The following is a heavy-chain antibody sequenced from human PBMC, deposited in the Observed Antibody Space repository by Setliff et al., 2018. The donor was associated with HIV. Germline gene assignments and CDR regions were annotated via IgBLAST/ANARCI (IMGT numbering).Heavy chain of an antibody. V-gene: IGHV4-34*01. CDR2: INHSGST. D-gene: IGHD3-9*01. CDR1: GGSFSGYY. CDR3: ARVELTYYDILTGYYPPSYYYGMDV. Sequence: SETLSLTCAVYGGSFSGYYWSWIRQPPGKGLEWIGEINHSGSTNYNPPLKSRVTISVDTSKNQFSLKLSSVTAADTAVYYCARVELTYYDILTGYYPPSYYYGMDVWGQGTTVTVSS. J-gene: IGHJ6*02.